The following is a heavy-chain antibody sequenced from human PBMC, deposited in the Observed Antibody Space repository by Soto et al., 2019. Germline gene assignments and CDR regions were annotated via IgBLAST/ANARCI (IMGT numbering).Heavy chain of an antibody. CDR1: GFTFSSYG. CDR2: ISYDGSNK. Sequence: TGGSLRLSCAASGFTFSSYGMHWVRQAPGKGLEWVAVISYDGSNKYYADSVKGRFTISRDNSKNTLYLQMNSLRAEDTAVYYCAKDRIRLGYCSGGSCYTFDYWGQGTLVTVSS. CDR3: AKDRIRLGYCSGGSCYTFDY. J-gene: IGHJ4*02. D-gene: IGHD2-15*01. V-gene: IGHV3-30*18.